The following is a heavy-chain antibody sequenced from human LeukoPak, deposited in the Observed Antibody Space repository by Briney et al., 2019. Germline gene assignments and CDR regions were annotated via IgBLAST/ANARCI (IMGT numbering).Heavy chain of an antibody. Sequence: SSETLSLTCTVSGGSISSYYWSWIRQPPGKGLEWIEYIYYSGSANYNPSLKSRVTISVDTSRNQFSLKLSSVTAADTAVYYCARVYGDYLDYWGQGTLVTVSS. D-gene: IGHD4-17*01. CDR1: GGSISSYY. CDR2: IYYSGSA. J-gene: IGHJ4*02. CDR3: ARVYGDYLDY. V-gene: IGHV4-59*01.